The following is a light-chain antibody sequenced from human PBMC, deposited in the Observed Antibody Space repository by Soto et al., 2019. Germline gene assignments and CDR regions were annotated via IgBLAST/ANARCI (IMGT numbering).Light chain of an antibody. CDR3: TSYTSSATGV. CDR1: SSDVGGYKY. CDR2: EVS. Sequence: QSARTQPASVSGSPGQSITISCTGTSSDVGGYKYVSWYQQHPGKTPKLIIYEVSNRPSGVSNRFSGSKSGNTASLTISGLQAEDEADYYCTSYTSSATGVFGGGTKLTVL. J-gene: IGLJ2*01. V-gene: IGLV2-14*01.